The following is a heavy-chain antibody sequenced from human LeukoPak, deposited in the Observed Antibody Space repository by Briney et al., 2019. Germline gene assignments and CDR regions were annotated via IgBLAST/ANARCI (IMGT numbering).Heavy chain of an antibody. CDR1: GFTFSSYS. CDR3: ARAKRWIGSSWHFDN. CDR2: ISSSSSTI. Sequence: GGSLRLSCAASGFTFSSYSMNWVRQAPGKGLEWVSYISSSSSTIYYADSVKGRFTISRDNAKNSLYLQMNSLRAEDTAVYYCARAKRWIGSSWHFDNWGQGTLVTVSS. D-gene: IGHD6-13*01. V-gene: IGHV3-48*01. J-gene: IGHJ4*02.